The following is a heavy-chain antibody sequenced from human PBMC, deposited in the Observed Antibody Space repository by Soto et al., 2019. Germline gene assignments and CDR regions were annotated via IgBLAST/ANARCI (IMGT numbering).Heavy chain of an antibody. CDR1: GFTFSSYA. CDR3: AKESGTAMYYSGGYPDY. CDR2: ISGSGGST. Sequence: ESGGGVVQPGGSLRLSCAASGFTFSSYAMSWVRQAPGKGLEWVSAISGSGGSTYYADSVKGRFTISRDNSKNTLYLQMKSLRAEDTAVSYCAKESGTAMYYSGGYPDYWGQGTLVTVSS. J-gene: IGHJ4*02. V-gene: IGHV3-23*01. D-gene: IGHD2-15*01.